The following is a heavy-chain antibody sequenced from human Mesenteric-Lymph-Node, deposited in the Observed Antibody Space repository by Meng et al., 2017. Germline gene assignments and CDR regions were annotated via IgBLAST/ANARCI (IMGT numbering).Heavy chain of an antibody. CDR2: INPNSGAA. J-gene: IGHJ4*02. Sequence: ASVKVSCKASGYTFTGYYMHWVRQAPGQGLEWMGRINPNSGAADYAQKFQGRVTMTRDTSINTAYMELSSLRSDDTAVYYSARDFCSGGSCYYFDYWGQGPLVTVSS. D-gene: IGHD2-15*01. CDR3: ARDFCSGGSCYYFDY. V-gene: IGHV1-2*06. CDR1: GYTFTGYY.